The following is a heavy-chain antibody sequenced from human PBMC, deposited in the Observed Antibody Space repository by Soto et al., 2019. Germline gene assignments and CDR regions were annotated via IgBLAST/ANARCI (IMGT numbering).Heavy chain of an antibody. Sequence: PGGSLRLSCAASGFTFSSHTMHWVRQAPGKGLEWLSLMSHDGNIKFYADSVKGRFTISRDNSKNTLYLQMTSLRAEDTAVYYCAREPDYYDSSGYLLPPYFDYWGQGTLVTVSS. CDR2: MSHDGNIK. D-gene: IGHD3-22*01. J-gene: IGHJ4*02. CDR1: GFTFSSHT. V-gene: IGHV3-30-3*01. CDR3: AREPDYYDSSGYLLPPYFDY.